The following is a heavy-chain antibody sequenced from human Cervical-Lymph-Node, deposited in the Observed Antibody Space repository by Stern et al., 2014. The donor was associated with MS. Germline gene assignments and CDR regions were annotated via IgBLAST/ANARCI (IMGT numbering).Heavy chain of an antibody. J-gene: IGHJ4*02. V-gene: IGHV4-31*03. CDR3: ARLPERDYAFDY. CDR2: IYETGST. D-gene: IGHD4-17*01. Sequence: VQLVESGPGLVKPSQTLSLTCSVSGVSIRGGGYYWNWIRQRPGKGLEWIGYIYETGSTDYTPSLKSRATISLDTSKDHFSLKLNSVTAADTAVYYCARLPERDYAFDYWGQGTLVTVSS. CDR1: GVSIRGGGYY.